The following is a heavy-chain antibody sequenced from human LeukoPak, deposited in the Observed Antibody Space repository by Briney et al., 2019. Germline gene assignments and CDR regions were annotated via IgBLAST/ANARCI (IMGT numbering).Heavy chain of an antibody. CDR1: GFTFSSYA. J-gene: IGHJ4*02. V-gene: IGHV3-23*01. Sequence: GGSLRLSCAASGFTFSSYAMSWVRQAPGKGQEWVSAISGSGGSTYYADSVKGRFTISRDNSKNTLYLQMNSLRAEDTAVYYCAKDKSAVGANDYWGQGTLVTVPS. CDR2: ISGSGGST. D-gene: IGHD1-26*01. CDR3: AKDKSAVGANDY.